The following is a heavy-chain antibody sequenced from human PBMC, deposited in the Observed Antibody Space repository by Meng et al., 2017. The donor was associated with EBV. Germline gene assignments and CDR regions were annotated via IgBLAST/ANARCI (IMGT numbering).Heavy chain of an antibody. D-gene: IGHD1-26*01. Sequence: QVQLQQWGAGLLNPSETLSLTYATSGGPLGGYFWSWIRQPPGKGLEWIGEIKHSGSTNYNPSLKSRVTISVDTSKNQFSLKLSSVTAAATAVYYCARGGGNRGGIVGATYRLNWFDPWGQGTLVTVSS. CDR2: IKHSGST. CDR3: ARGGGNRGGIVGATYRLNWFDP. V-gene: IGHV4-34*01. J-gene: IGHJ5*02. CDR1: GGPLGGYF.